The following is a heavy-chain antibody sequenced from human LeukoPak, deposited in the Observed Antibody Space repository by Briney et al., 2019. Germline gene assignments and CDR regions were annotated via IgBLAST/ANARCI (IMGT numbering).Heavy chain of an antibody. CDR1: GFTFSSYS. J-gene: IGHJ2*01. CDR3: ARERYWYFDL. V-gene: IGHV3-21*01. CDR2: ISSSSNYI. Sequence: PGGSLRLSCAASGFTFSSYSMNWVRQAPGKGLEWVSSISSSSNYIYYADSVKGRFTISRDNAKNSLYLQMNSLRADDTAVYYCARERYWYFDLWGRGTLVTVSS.